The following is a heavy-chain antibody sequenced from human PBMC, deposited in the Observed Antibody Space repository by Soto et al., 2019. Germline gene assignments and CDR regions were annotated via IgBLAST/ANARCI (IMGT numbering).Heavy chain of an antibody. CDR2: VIPTLATA. J-gene: IGHJ3*02. Sequence: QVQLVQSGAEVKKPGSSVKVSCKTSGGPFNNHAINWVRQAPGQGLEWVGFVIPTLATADYAQKFQGRVTMTEDEVTNQAYMELSSLRSDDTGVYYCARDYGEIDAFDIWGQGTLVTVSS. CDR1: GGPFNNHA. D-gene: IGHD3-10*01. CDR3: ARDYGEIDAFDI. V-gene: IGHV1-69*01.